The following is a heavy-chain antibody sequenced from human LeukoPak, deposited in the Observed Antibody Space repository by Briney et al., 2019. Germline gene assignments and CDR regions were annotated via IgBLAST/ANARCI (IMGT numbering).Heavy chain of an antibody. J-gene: IGHJ3*02. D-gene: IGHD5/OR15-5a*01. CDR2: IFNSGST. CDR3: ARRRRGYNVYEDAFDI. CDR1: GGSISSYY. V-gene: IGHV4-59*08. Sequence: PSETLSLTCTVSGGSISSYYWSWIRQPPGKGLYWIGYIFNSGSTNYNPSLKSRVTISVHTSKNQFSLKVSSVTAADTAVYYCARRRRGYNVYEDAFDIWGQGTMVTVSS.